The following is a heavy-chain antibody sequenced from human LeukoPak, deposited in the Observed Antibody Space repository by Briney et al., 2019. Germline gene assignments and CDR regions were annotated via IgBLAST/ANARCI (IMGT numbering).Heavy chain of an antibody. V-gene: IGHV1-69*05. CDR1: GGTFSSYA. D-gene: IGHD4-17*01. Sequence: SVKVSCKASGGTFSSYAISLVRQAPGRGLEWMGRIIPIFGTANYAQKFQGRVSITTDESTSTAYMELSSLRSEDTAVYYCARDFNYGDYDLDYWGQGTLVTVSS. CDR3: ARDFNYGDYDLDY. CDR2: IIPIFGTA. J-gene: IGHJ4*02.